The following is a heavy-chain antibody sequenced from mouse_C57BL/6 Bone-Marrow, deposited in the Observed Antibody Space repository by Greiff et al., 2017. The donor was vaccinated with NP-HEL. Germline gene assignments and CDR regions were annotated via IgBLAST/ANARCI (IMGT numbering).Heavy chain of an antibody. Sequence: VQLKESGAELVKPGASVKLSCTASGFNIKDYYMHWVKQRTEQGLEWIGRIDPEDGATKYAPKFQGKATITADTSSNTAYLQLSSLTSEDTAVYYCARDYYGSSYYWYFDVWGTGTTVTVSS. CDR1: GFNIKDYY. D-gene: IGHD1-1*01. J-gene: IGHJ1*03. V-gene: IGHV14-2*01. CDR2: IDPEDGAT. CDR3: ARDYYGSSYYWYFDV.